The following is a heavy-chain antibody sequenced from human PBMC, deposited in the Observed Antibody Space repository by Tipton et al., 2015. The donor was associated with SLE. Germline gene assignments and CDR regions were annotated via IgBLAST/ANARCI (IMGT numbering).Heavy chain of an antibody. V-gene: IGHV4-30-4*01. J-gene: IGHJ2*01. D-gene: IGHD6-6*01. CDR2: IYYSGST. CDR1: GGSISSGDYY. CDR3: AKGEYSSPDWYFDL. Sequence: TLSLTCTVSGGSISSGDYYWSWIRQPPGKGLEWIGYIYYSGSTNYNPSLKSRVTISVDTSKNQFSLKLSSVTAADTAVYYCAKGEYSSPDWYFDLWGRGTLVTVSS.